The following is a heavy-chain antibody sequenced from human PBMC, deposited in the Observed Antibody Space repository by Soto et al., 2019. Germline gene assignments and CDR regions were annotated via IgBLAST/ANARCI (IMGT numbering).Heavy chain of an antibody. Sequence: GASVKVSCKASGYTFTGYYMHWVRQAPGQGLEWKGWINPNSGGTNYAKKFQGWVPLTRDTSLSTPYMELSRLSFDDTAVYYCAVSSGIAAAGAFDYWGQGTLVTVSS. V-gene: IGHV1-2*04. CDR3: AVSSGIAAAGAFDY. CDR2: INPNSGGT. D-gene: IGHD6-13*01. J-gene: IGHJ4*02. CDR1: GYTFTGYY.